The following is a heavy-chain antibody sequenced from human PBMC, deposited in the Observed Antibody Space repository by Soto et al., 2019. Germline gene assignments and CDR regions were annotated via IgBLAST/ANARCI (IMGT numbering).Heavy chain of an antibody. J-gene: IGHJ4*02. V-gene: IGHV4-38-2*02. CDR3: ARDDSEGAFDY. D-gene: IGHD1-26*01. CDR1: GYSISSGYY. CDR2: IYHSGST. Sequence: SETLSLTCAVSGYSISSGYYWGWIRQPPGKGLEWIGSIYHSGSTYYNPSLKSRVTISVDTSKNQFSLKLSSVTAADTAVYYCARDDSEGAFDYWGQGTLVTVSS.